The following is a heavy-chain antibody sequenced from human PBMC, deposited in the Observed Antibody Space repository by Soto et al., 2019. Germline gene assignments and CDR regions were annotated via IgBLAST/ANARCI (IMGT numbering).Heavy chain of an antibody. CDR1: GFTFSTFG. CDR3: ASAVRRAGGWDFDY. CDR2: ISYDGSNK. Sequence: GGSLRLSCAASGFTFSTFGMHWVRQAPGKGLEWVAAISYDGSNKYYADSVKGRFTGSRDNSKNTLYLQMNGLRAEDTAVYYCASAVRRAGGWDFDYWGQGTLVTVSS. J-gene: IGHJ4*02. V-gene: IGHV3-30*03. D-gene: IGHD1-26*01.